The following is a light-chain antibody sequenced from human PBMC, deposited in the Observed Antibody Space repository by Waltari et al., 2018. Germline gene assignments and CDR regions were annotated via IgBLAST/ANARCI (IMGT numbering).Light chain of an antibody. CDR3: QQRSNWPPLT. CDR1: QRVSSY. Sequence: RASQRVSSYLAWYQKKPVQAPRLVIYDASNRATGIPARFSGSGSGTDFTLTISSLEPEDFAVYYCQQRSNWPPLTFGGGTKVEIK. CDR2: DAS. V-gene: IGKV3-11*01. J-gene: IGKJ4*01.